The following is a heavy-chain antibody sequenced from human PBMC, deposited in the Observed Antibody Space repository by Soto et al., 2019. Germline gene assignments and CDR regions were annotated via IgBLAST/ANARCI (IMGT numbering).Heavy chain of an antibody. CDR1: GYTFTTYW. Sequence: GESLKISCKASGYTFTTYWIGWVRQMPGKGLEWMGFIYPGDSDVRYSPSFEGQVTISVDTSINTAYLRWNSLKASDTAIYYCARQPDYNILTSYLYYFDYWGQGTPVTVS. CDR2: IYPGDSDV. V-gene: IGHV5-51*01. CDR3: ARQPDYNILTSYLYYFDY. J-gene: IGHJ4*02. D-gene: IGHD3-9*01.